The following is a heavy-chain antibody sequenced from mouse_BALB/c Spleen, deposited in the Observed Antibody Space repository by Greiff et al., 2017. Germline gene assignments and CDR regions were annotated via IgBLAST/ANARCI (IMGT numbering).Heavy chain of an antibody. CDR3: ARDRRAYYRSFDY. D-gene: IGHD2-14*01. CDR1: GFSLTSYG. J-gene: IGHJ2*01. CDR2: IWAGGST. V-gene: IGHV2-9*02. Sequence: QVQLQQSGPGLVAPSQSLSITCTVSGFSLTSYGVHWVRQPPGKGLEWLGVIWAGGSTNYNSALMSRLSISKDNSKSQVFLKMNRLQTDDTAMYYCARDRRAYYRSFDYWGQGTTLTVSS.